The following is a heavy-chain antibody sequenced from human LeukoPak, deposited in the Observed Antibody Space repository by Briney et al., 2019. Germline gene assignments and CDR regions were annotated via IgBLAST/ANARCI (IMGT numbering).Heavy chain of an antibody. Sequence: GGSLRLSCAASGFTLSSYAMSWVRQAPGKGLEWVSVISGSDASTYYADSVKGRFTISRDNSKNTLYLQMNSLRAEDTAVYYCAKEGSGVATIETHFDYWGQGTLVTASS. CDR2: ISGSDAST. CDR1: GFTLSSYA. V-gene: IGHV3-23*01. D-gene: IGHD5-12*01. J-gene: IGHJ4*02. CDR3: AKEGSGVATIETHFDY.